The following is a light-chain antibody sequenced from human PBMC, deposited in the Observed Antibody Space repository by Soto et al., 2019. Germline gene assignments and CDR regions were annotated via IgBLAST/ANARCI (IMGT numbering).Light chain of an antibody. Sequence: QSALTQPPSASGSPGQSVTISCTGNSSDVGGYNYVSWYQQHPGKAPKLMIYEVNKRPSGVPDRFSGSKSGNTASLTVSGLQAEDEADYYCSSYAGSNTFVFGTGTKVTVL. CDR1: SSDVGGYNY. CDR2: EVN. CDR3: SSYAGSNTFV. V-gene: IGLV2-8*01. J-gene: IGLJ1*01.